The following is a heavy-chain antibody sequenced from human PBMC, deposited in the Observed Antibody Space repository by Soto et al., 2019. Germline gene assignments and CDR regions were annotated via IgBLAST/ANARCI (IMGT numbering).Heavy chain of an antibody. V-gene: IGHV3-15*07. CDR1: GFTFTNAY. CDR3: ATHGILTALASGY. CDR2: IKKKADGGTA. J-gene: IGHJ4*02. Sequence: PGGSLRLSCATSGFTFTNAYMNWVRQAPGRGLEWVGRIKKKADGGTADYAAPVKGRFSISRDDSRNTLYLQMNSLETEDTAVYYCATHGILTALASGYWGQGTLVTVSS. D-gene: IGHD2-21*02.